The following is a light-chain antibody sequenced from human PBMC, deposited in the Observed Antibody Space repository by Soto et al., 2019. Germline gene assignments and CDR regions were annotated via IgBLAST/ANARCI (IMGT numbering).Light chain of an antibody. J-gene: IGKJ1*01. Sequence: DIQMTQSPSTLSASVGDRVTITCRASQSISSWLAWYQQKPGKAPKLLIYDASSLESGVPSRFSGSGSGTEFTLTIISLQPDDFATDYCQQYNSYSWTFGQGTKVEIK. CDR3: QQYNSYSWT. CDR1: QSISSW. V-gene: IGKV1-5*01. CDR2: DAS.